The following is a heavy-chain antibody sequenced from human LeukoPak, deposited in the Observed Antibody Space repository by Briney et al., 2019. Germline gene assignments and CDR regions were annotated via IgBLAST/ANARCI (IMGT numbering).Heavy chain of an antibody. Sequence: GGSMRLSCAASAFTLGSYGMHWVRQAPVKGLERVAFIWSDGSNKYYADSVKGRFTISRDSSKNTLYLQMNSLRAEDTAVYCCAKDRYYYDSGGYSDFDYWGQGTLVTVSS. D-gene: IGHD3-22*01. CDR2: IWSDGSNK. V-gene: IGHV3-30*02. CDR3: AKDRYYYDSGGYSDFDY. CDR1: AFTLGSYG. J-gene: IGHJ4*02.